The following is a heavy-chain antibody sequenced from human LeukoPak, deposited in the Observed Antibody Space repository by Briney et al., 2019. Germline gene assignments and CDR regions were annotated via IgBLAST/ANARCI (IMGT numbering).Heavy chain of an antibody. D-gene: IGHD2-21*02. CDR3: ARGPAYCGGDCLTPFDP. Sequence: PSETLSLTCAVYGGSFSGYYWSWIRQPPGKGLEWIGEINHSGSTNYNPSLKSRVTISVDTSKNQFSLKLSSVTAADTAVYYCARGPAYCGGDCLTPFDPWGQGTLVTVSS. V-gene: IGHV4-34*01. CDR1: GGSFSGYY. J-gene: IGHJ5*02. CDR2: INHSGST.